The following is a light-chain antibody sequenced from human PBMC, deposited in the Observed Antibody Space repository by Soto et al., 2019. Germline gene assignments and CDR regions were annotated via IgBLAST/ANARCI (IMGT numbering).Light chain of an antibody. Sequence: EIVLTQSPGTLSLSPGERATLSCRASQSVSSSYLAWYQQKPGQAPRLLIYGASSRATGIPDRFSGSGSGTDFTLTISRLEPEDFVTYYCQQYATEPLTFGGGTKVEVK. V-gene: IGKV3-20*01. CDR3: QQYATEPLT. CDR1: QSVSSSY. J-gene: IGKJ4*01. CDR2: GAS.